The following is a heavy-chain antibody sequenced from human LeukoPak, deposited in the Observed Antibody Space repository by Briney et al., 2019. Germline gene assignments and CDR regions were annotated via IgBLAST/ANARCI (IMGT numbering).Heavy chain of an antibody. J-gene: IGHJ4*02. V-gene: IGHV1-69*05. CDR2: IIPIFGTA. Sequence: ASVKVSCKASGGTFSSYAISWVRQAPGQGLEWMGGIIPIFGTANYAQKLQGRVTMTTDTSTSTAYMELRSLRSDDTAVYYCARDQFGGDIVVVPAAIDYWGQGTLVTVSS. CDR3: ARDQFGGDIVVVPAAIDY. CDR1: GGTFSSYA. D-gene: IGHD2-2*02.